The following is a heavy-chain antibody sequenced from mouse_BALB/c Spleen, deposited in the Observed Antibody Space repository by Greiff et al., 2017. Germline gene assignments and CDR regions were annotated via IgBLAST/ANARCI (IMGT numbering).Heavy chain of an antibody. V-gene: IGHV5-12-2*01. CDR1: GFTFSSYT. Sequence: EVQLVESGGGLVQPGGSLKLSCAASGFTFSSYTMSWVRQTPEKRLEWVAYISNGGGSTYYPDTVKGRFTISRDNAKNTLYLQMSSLKSEDTAMYYCARNGYDGGYYFDYWGQGTTLTVSS. CDR2: ISNGGGST. CDR3: ARNGYDGGYYFDY. J-gene: IGHJ2*01. D-gene: IGHD2-2*01.